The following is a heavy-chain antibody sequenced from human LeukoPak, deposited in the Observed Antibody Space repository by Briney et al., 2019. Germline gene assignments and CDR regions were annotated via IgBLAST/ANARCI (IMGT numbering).Heavy chain of an antibody. CDR2: INPNSGGT. J-gene: IGHJ3*02. CDR3: ARDLAGYRDAFDI. D-gene: IGHD6-19*01. Sequence: GASVKVSCKASGYTFTGYYMHWVRQAPGQGLEWMGWINPNSGGTNYAQKFQGRVTMTRDTSISTAYMELSRLRSDDTAVYYCARDLAGYRDAFDIWGQGTMVTVSS. V-gene: IGHV1-2*02. CDR1: GYTFTGYY.